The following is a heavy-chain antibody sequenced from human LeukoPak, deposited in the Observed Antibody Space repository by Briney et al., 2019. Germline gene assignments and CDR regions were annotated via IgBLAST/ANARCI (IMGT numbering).Heavy chain of an antibody. CDR2: ISYDGSNK. CDR1: GFTFSSYT. Sequence: RRSLRLSCAASGFTFSSYTMHWVRQAPGKGLEWVAVISYDGSNKYYADSVKGRFTISRDNSKNTLYLQMNSLRAEDTAVYYCAKGTYYFDYWGQGTLVTVSS. CDR3: AKGTYYFDY. J-gene: IGHJ4*02. V-gene: IGHV3-30-3*01.